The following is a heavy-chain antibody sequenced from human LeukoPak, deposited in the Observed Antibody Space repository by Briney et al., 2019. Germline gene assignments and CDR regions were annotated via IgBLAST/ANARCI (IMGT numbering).Heavy chain of an antibody. V-gene: IGHV4-30-4*01. CDR1: GDSISSGDYY. Sequence: SETLSLTCTVSGDSISSGDYYWSWIRQPPGKGLEWIGYIYYSGSAYYNPSLRSRVTISVDTSKNQFSLKLSSVTAADTAVYYCARPLRAPGYYYYMDVWGKGTTVTVSS. CDR2: IYYSGSA. CDR3: ARPLRAPGYYYYMDV. J-gene: IGHJ6*03.